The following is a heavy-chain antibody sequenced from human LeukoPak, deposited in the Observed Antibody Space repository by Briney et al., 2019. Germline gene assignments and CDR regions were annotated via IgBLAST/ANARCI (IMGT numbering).Heavy chain of an antibody. D-gene: IGHD6-6*01. Sequence: GGSLRLSCAVSGFTVITNYMSWVRQAPGKGLEWVSLIYSGGSTYYADSVKGRFTISRDNTKNTLYLQMNSLKDEDTAVYYCARVYSSSSGKNAFDVWGQGTMVTVSS. CDR3: ARVYSSSSGKNAFDV. J-gene: IGHJ3*01. CDR2: IYSGGST. CDR1: GFTVITNY. V-gene: IGHV3-53*01.